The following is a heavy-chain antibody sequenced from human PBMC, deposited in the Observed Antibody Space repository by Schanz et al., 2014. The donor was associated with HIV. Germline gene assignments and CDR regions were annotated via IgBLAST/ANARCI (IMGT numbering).Heavy chain of an antibody. CDR2: ISWNSGSI. Sequence: EVQLVQSGGGLVQPGRSLRLSCAASGFTFDDYAMHWVRQAPGKGLEWVSGISWNSGSIGYADTVKGRFTISRDNAKNSLYLQMNSLRPEDTAVYYCARDMGLLWFGESPGDLRGGMDVWGEGTTVTVSS. J-gene: IGHJ6*04. CDR3: ARDMGLLWFGESPGDLRGGMDV. D-gene: IGHD3-10*01. V-gene: IGHV3-9*01. CDR1: GFTFDDYA.